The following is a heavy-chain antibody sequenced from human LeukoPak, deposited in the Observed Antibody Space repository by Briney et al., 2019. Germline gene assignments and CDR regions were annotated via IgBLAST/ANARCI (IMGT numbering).Heavy chain of an antibody. J-gene: IGHJ3*02. Sequence: GRSRRLSCAASGFTFDDYAMHWVRQAPGKGLEWVSGISWNSGSIGYADSVKGRFTISRDNAKNSLYLQMNSLRAEDTAVYYCAKVGVVSRYDAFEIWGQGTMVTVSS. V-gene: IGHV3-9*01. D-gene: IGHD2-15*01. CDR2: ISWNSGSI. CDR1: GFTFDDYA. CDR3: AKVGVVSRYDAFEI.